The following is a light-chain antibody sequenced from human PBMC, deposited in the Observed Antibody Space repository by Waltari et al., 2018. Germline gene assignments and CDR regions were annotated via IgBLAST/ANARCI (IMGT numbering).Light chain of an antibody. Sequence: EIQMTQTPSSLSASGGDRVTITFWASQSISSYLNWYQQKPGKAPKLLIYAASSLQSGVPSRFSGSGSGTDFTLTISSLQPEDFATYYCQQSYSTPLTFGGGTKVEIK. CDR2: AAS. CDR1: QSISSY. V-gene: IGKV1-39*01. CDR3: QQSYSTPLT. J-gene: IGKJ4*01.